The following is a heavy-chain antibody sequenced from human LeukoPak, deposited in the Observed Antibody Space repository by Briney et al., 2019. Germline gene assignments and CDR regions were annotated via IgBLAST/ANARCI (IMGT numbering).Heavy chain of an antibody. CDR2: INPNSGGT. V-gene: IGHV1-2*02. J-gene: IGHJ4*02. Sequence: ASVKVSCKASGYTFTGYYMHWVRQAPGQGLEWMGWINPNSGGTNYAQKFQGRVTMTRDTSISTAYMELSRLRSDDTAVYYCGRAPYSSGWYDYWGQGTLVTVSS. D-gene: IGHD6-19*01. CDR3: GRAPYSSGWYDY. CDR1: GYTFTGYY.